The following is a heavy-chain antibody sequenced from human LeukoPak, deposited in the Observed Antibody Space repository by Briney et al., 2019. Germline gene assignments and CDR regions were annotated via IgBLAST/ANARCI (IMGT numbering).Heavy chain of an antibody. CDR1: EFTLSSYI. Sequence: PGGSLRLSCLASEFTLSSYIMHWVRQAPGKGLEYVSAISNNGGSTYYADSVKGRFTISRDNSKNTLYLQMNSLRPEDTAVYYCVRSVTTLSGFHNWGQGTLVTVSS. CDR3: VRSVTTLSGFHN. CDR2: ISNNGGST. V-gene: IGHV3-64D*09. D-gene: IGHD4-17*01. J-gene: IGHJ4*02.